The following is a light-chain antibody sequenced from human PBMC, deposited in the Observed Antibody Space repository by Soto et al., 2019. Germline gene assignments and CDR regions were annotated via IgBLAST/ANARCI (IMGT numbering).Light chain of an antibody. J-gene: IGLJ3*02. CDR3: LLSYSGARV. CDR1: TGAVTSGHY. CDR2: NTS. Sequence: QAVVTQEPSLTVSPGGTVTLTCGSSTGAVTSGHYPYWFQQKPGQAPRTLVYNTSDKHSWAPARFSGSLLGGKAALTLSGAQPEDEAEYYCLLSYSGARVFGGGTNSPS. V-gene: IGLV7-46*01.